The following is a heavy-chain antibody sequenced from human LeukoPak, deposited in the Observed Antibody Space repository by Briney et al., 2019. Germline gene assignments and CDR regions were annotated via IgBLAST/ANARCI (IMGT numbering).Heavy chain of an antibody. V-gene: IGHV3-48*04. D-gene: IGHD3-22*01. CDR3: VRDVGRYYYDSTGEDY. CDR2: ISSSSRTI. J-gene: IGHJ4*02. Sequence: GCALTLSCAVSVSTLSDYSMNWVRQAPRTGLEWVSYISSSSRTIKYADFVRGRFTVSRDNAKKSLHLQMNNLTSEDTAVYFCVRDVGRYYYDSTGEDYWGQGTLVTVSS. CDR1: VSTLSDYS.